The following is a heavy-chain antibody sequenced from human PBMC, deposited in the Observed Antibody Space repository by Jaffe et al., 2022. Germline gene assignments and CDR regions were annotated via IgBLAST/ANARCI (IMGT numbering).Heavy chain of an antibody. V-gene: IGHV4-59*01. CDR2: IYYSGST. Sequence: QVQLQESGPGLVKPSETLSLTCTVSGGSISSYYWSWIRQPPGKGLEWIGYIYYSGSTNYNPSLKSRVTISVDTSKNQFSLKLSSVTAADTAVYYCARRDSITIWPSWDVWGKGTTVTVSS. CDR3: ARRDSITIWPSWDV. CDR1: GGSISSYY. J-gene: IGHJ6*04. D-gene: IGHD3-9*01.